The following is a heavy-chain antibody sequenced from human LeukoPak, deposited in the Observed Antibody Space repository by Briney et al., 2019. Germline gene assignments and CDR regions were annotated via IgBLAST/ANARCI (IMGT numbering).Heavy chain of an antibody. CDR1: GGSISSHY. V-gene: IGHV4-59*11. D-gene: IGHD2-2*01. CDR3: ARGWRYCSSTSCPTGWFDP. Sequence: SETLSLTCTVSGGSISSHYWSWIRQPPGKGLEWIGYIYYSGSTNYNPSLKSRVTISVDTSKNQFSLKLSSVTAADTAVYYCARGWRYCSSTSCPTGWFDPWGQGTLVTVSS. CDR2: IYYSGST. J-gene: IGHJ5*02.